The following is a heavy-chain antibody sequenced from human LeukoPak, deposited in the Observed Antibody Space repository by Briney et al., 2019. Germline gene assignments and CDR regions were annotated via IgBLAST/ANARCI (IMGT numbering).Heavy chain of an antibody. D-gene: IGHD2-21*02. J-gene: IGHJ4*02. Sequence: SETLSLTCTVSGGSISSSSYYWGWIRQPPGKGLEWIGSIYYSGSTYYNPSLKSRVTISVDTSKNQFSLKLSSVIAADTAVYYCAGLGGGDRFDYWGQGTLVTVSS. CDR3: AGLGGGDRFDY. CDR2: IYYSGST. CDR1: GGSISSSSYY. V-gene: IGHV4-39*01.